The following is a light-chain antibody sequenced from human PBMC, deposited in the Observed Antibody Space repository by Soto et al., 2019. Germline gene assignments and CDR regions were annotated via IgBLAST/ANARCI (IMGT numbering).Light chain of an antibody. CDR2: YDD. CDR3: AAWDDSLNGVV. J-gene: IGLJ2*01. Sequence: QSVLTQPPSVSEAPRQRVTISCSGSSSNIGNNAVNWYQQLPGKAPKLLIYYDDLLPSGVSDRFSGSKSGTSASLAISGLQPEDDADYYCAAWDDSLNGVVFGGGTKLTVL. CDR1: SSNIGNNA. V-gene: IGLV1-36*01.